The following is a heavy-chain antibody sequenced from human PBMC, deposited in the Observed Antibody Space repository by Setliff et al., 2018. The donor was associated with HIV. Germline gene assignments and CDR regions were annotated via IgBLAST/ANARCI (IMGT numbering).Heavy chain of an antibody. Sequence: ASVKVSCKASGGTFSSYAISWLRQAPGQGLEWVGWISTFNGNTDSAQRLQGRVTMTTDTSTSTAYMELRSLRSDDRAVYYCARAAYCSGGVCFHRPYIDQWGQGSLVTVSS. CDR1: GGTFSSYA. V-gene: IGHV1-18*01. CDR3: ARAAYCSGGVCFHRPYIDQ. D-gene: IGHD2-15*01. J-gene: IGHJ4*02. CDR2: ISTFNGNT.